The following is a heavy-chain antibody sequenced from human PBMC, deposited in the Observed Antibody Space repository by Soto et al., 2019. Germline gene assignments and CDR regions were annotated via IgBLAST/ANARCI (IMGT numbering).Heavy chain of an antibody. CDR2: IHYSVST. Sequence: SETLSLTCSVSGGSISSTNYYWGWIRQPPGKGLEWIGSIHYSVSTPYNPSLKSRITISVDTSKNQFSLRLSSVTAADTAMYYCAGYIVGSMIDYWGQGTLVTVSS. CDR3: AGYIVGSMIDY. CDR1: GGSISSTNYY. V-gene: IGHV4-39*01. D-gene: IGHD2-21*01. J-gene: IGHJ4*02.